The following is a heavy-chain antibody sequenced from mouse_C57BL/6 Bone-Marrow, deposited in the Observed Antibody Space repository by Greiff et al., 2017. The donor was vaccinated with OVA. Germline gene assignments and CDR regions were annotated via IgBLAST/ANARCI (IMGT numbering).Heavy chain of an antibody. V-gene: IGHV2-2*01. CDR1: GFSLTSYG. Sequence: QVQLQQSGPGLVQPSQSLSITCTVSGFSLTSYGVHWVRQSPGKGLEWLGVIWSGGSTDYNAAFISRLSISKDNSKSQVFFKMNSLQADDTAIYYCARSYGYDGCAYWGQGTLVTVSA. D-gene: IGHD2-2*01. J-gene: IGHJ3*01. CDR2: IWSGGST. CDR3: ARSYGYDGCAY.